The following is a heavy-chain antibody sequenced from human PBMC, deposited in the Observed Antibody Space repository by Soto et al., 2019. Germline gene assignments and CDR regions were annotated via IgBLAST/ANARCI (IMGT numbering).Heavy chain of an antibody. J-gene: IGHJ4*02. V-gene: IGHV1-18*01. D-gene: IGHD6-19*01. CDR3: ARDPVAGTYFDY. CDR1: GYTFTTYG. CDR2: VNGYNGNT. Sequence: QVQLVQSGAEVKKPGASVKVSCKASGYTFTTYGISWVRQAPGQGLEWMGWVNGYNGNTNYAQKLQGRVTMTTDTSRSTAYMERRSLRSDDTAVYYCARDPVAGTYFDYWGQGTLVTVSS.